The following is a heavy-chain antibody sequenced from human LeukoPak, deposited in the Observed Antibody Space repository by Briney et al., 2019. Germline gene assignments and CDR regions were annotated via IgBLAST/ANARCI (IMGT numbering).Heavy chain of an antibody. Sequence: GGSLRLSCAAAGFTFSSYAMHWVRQAPGKGLEYGSAISSNGGSTYYANSVKGIFTISRDNSKNTLYLQMGSLRAEDMAVYYCASVGPGSYYYWGQGTLVSVSS. J-gene: IGHJ4*02. CDR2: ISSNGGST. D-gene: IGHD3-10*01. CDR1: GFTFSSYA. V-gene: IGHV3-64*01. CDR3: ASVGPGSYYY.